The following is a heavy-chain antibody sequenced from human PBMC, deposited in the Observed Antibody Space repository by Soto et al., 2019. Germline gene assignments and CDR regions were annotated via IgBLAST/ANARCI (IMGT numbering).Heavy chain of an antibody. CDR2: ISYDGSNK. J-gene: IGHJ4*02. CDR1: GFTFSSYA. V-gene: IGHV3-30-3*01. CDR3: ARESGYYDSSGYYYYFDY. Sequence: GGSLRLSCAASGFTFSSYAMHWVRQAPGKGLEWVAVISYDGSNKYSADSVKGRFTISRDNSKNTLYLQMNSLRAEDTAVYYCARESGYYDSSGYYYYFDYWGQGTLVTVSS. D-gene: IGHD3-22*01.